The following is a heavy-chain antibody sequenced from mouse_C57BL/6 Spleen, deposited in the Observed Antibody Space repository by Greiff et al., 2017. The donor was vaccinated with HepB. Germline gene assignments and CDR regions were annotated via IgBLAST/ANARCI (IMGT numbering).Heavy chain of an antibody. CDR3: ARKEIYYGNYGAMDY. Sequence: VKLVESGPGLVQPSQSLSITCTVSGFSFTSYGVHWVRQSPGKGLEWLGVIWSGGSTDYNAAFISRLSISKDNSKSQVFFKMNSLQADDTAIYYCARKEIYYGNYGAMDYWGQGTSVTVSS. J-gene: IGHJ4*01. CDR2: IWSGGST. V-gene: IGHV2-2*01. CDR1: GFSFTSYG. D-gene: IGHD2-1*01.